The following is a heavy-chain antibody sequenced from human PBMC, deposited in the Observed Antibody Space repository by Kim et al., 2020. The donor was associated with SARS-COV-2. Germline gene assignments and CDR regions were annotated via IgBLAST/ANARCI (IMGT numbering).Heavy chain of an antibody. CDR2: ISAGADNI. CDR3: AKGWVFGELLNS. V-gene: IGHV3-23*01. CDR1: GFTFKNYA. Sequence: GGSLRLSCVASGFTFKNYALSWVRQVPGKGLEWLSSISAGADNIYYADSVKGQFTISRDNSKNTLYLQMNSLRGEDTAVYYCAKGWVFGELLNSWGQGTL. J-gene: IGHJ4*02. D-gene: IGHD3-10*01.